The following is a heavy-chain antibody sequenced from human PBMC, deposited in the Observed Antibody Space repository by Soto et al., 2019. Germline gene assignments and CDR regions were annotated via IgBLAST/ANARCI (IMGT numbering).Heavy chain of an antibody. D-gene: IGHD2-2*02. V-gene: IGHV1-69*13. CDR2: RRPLFNTP. CDR1: GGTFNNYA. Sequence: SVKVSCKTSGGTFNNYAIYWVRQAPGRGLDWRGGRRPLFNTPNHAQKFQGRVTIPAGESASRAYTHPKSQTSDATATYHGAAVYFYTSSAFRQSWGQGTLV. CDR3: AAVYFYTSSAFRQS. J-gene: IGHJ4*01.